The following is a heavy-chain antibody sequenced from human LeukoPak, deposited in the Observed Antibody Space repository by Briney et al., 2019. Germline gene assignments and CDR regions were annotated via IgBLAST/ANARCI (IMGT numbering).Heavy chain of an antibody. CDR2: IKNKADGGTT. J-gene: IGHJ4*02. V-gene: IGHV3-15*01. Sequence: GGSLRLSCAASGFIFNNAWMSWVRLAPGKGLEWVGRIKNKADGGTTDYAAPVKGRFTISRDDSKNTLYLQMNSLKTEDTAVYYSTTSGTPFQYSGQGTLVTVSS. CDR1: GFIFNNAW. D-gene: IGHD3-10*01. CDR3: TTSGTPFQY.